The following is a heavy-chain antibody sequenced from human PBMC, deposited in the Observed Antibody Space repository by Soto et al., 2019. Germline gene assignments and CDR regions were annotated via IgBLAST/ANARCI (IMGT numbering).Heavy chain of an antibody. CDR3: AREPYGDHRYFQH. CDR1: GFTFSSYS. D-gene: IGHD4-17*01. CDR2: ISSSSSYI. Sequence: GGSLRLSCAASGFTFSSYSMNWVRQAPGKGLEWVSSISSSSSYIYYADSVKGRFTISRDNAKNSLYLQMNSLRAEDTAVYYCAREPYGDHRYFQHWGQGTLVTVSS. J-gene: IGHJ1*01. V-gene: IGHV3-21*01.